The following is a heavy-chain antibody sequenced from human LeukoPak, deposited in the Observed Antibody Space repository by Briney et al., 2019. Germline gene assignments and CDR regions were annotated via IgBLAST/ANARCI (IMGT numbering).Heavy chain of an antibody. D-gene: IGHD2-15*01. V-gene: IGHV3-23*01. CDR1: GFTFSTYT. CDR2: ISGSGGST. Sequence: GGSLRLSCAASGFTFSTYTMNWVRQAPGKGLEWVSAISGSGGSTYYADSVKGRFTISRDNSKNTLYLQMNSLRAEDTAVYYCAKRGHLGYCSGGSCSYYFDYWGQGTLVTVSS. CDR3: AKRGHLGYCSGGSCSYYFDY. J-gene: IGHJ4*02.